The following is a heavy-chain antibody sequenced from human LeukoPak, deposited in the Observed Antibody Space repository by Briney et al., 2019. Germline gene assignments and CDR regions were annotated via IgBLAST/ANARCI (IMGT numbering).Heavy chain of an antibody. D-gene: IGHD6-13*01. J-gene: IGHJ5*02. CDR1: GGSFSGYY. CDR2: INHSGST. CDR3: VRPSAAEGWFDT. V-gene: IGHV4-34*01. Sequence: SETLSLTCAVYGGSFSGYYWSWIRQPPGKGLEWIGEINHSGSTNYNPSLKSRVTISVDTSKNQFSLKLSSATAADTAVYYCVRPSAAEGWFDTWGQGTLVTVSS.